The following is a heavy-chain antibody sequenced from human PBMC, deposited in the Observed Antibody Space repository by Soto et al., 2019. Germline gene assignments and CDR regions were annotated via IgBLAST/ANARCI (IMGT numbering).Heavy chain of an antibody. V-gene: IGHV4-59*08. CDR1: GGSISSYY. J-gene: IGHJ4*02. Sequence: QVQLQESGPGLVKPSETLSLTCTVSGGSISSYYWTWIRQPPGKGLEWIGFIYNSGRTHYNPPLRSRVTISVDTSQTQFSLKLRSVTAADTAVYYCASMGYHYGSGSYPLDYWGQGTLVTVSS. CDR2: IYNSGRT. CDR3: ASMGYHYGSGSYPLDY. D-gene: IGHD3-10*01.